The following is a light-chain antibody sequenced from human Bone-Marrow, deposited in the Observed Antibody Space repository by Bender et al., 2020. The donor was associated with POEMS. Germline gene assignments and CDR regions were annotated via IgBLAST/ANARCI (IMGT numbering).Light chain of an antibody. J-gene: IGLJ1*01. V-gene: IGLV2-23*01. CDR1: SSDVGGYNY. CDR2: EGT. CDR3: CSYAGGTTYV. Sequence: QSALTQPASVSGSPGQSITLSCTGTSSDVGGYNYVSWYQQHPGKAPRLMIYEGTKRPSGVSYRFSGAKSGNTASLTISGLQAEDEADYFCCSYAGGTTYVFGTGTKVTVL.